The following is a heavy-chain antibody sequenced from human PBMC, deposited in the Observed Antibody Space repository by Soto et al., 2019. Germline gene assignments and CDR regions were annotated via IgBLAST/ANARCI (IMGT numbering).Heavy chain of an antibody. CDR3: ARLGIGDIVPV. CDR2: INHSGST. CDR1: GGSFSGYY. J-gene: IGHJ6*04. D-gene: IGHD2-8*01. V-gene: IGHV4-34*01. Sequence: SETLSLTCAVYGGSFSGYYWSWIRQPPGKGLEWIGEINHSGSTNYNPSLKSRVIISVDTSKNQFSLKLSSVTAADTAVYYCARLGIGDIVPVWGKGTTVTVSS.